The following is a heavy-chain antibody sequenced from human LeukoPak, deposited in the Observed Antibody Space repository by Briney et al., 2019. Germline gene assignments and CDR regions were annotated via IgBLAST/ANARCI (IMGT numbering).Heavy chain of an antibody. J-gene: IGHJ6*02. Sequence: ASVKVSCKASGYTFTSYAMHWVRQAPGQRLEWMGWINAGNGNTKYSQKFQGRVTITRDTSASTAYMELSSLRSEDTAVHYCATGGSGSYYNYYYYGMDVWGQGTTVTVSS. CDR2: INAGNGNT. D-gene: IGHD3-10*01. V-gene: IGHV1-3*01. CDR3: ATGGSGSYYNYYYYGMDV. CDR1: GYTFTSYA.